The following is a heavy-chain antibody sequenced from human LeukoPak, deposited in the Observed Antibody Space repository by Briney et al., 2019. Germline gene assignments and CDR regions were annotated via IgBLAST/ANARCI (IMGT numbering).Heavy chain of an antibody. CDR3: ARVDSSGETLFDY. D-gene: IGHD3-22*01. CDR2: ISAYNGNT. Sequence: GASVKVSCKASGYTFTSYGITWVRQAPGQGLEWLGWISAYNGNTNYAQKFQGRVTMTIDTSTSTAYMELRSLRSDDTAVYYCARVDSSGETLFDYWGQGTPVTVSS. V-gene: IGHV1-18*01. CDR1: GYTFTSYG. J-gene: IGHJ4*02.